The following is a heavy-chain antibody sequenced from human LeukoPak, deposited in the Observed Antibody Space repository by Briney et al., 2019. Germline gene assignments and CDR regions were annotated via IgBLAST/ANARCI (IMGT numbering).Heavy chain of an antibody. CDR3: ARSSTTDANHYYYYYMDV. V-gene: IGHV4-61*02. Sequence: SETLSLTCSVSGGSINSGSYYWNWIRQPAGEGLEWIGRIYTSGNTNYNPSLKSRVTISVDTSKNQFSLKPSSVTAADTAVYYCARSSTTDANHYYYYYMDVWGRGTTVTVSS. CDR2: IYTSGNT. J-gene: IGHJ6*03. D-gene: IGHD2-2*01. CDR1: GGSINSGSYY.